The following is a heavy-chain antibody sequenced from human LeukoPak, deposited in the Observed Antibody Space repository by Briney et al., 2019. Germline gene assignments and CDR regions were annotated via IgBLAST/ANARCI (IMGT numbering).Heavy chain of an antibody. V-gene: IGHV1-69*06. CDR3: ASPTGDGYSYGPFDY. CDR1: GGTFSSYA. CDR2: IIPIFGTA. D-gene: IGHD5-18*01. J-gene: IGHJ4*02. Sequence: SVKVSCKASGGTFSSYAISWVRQAPGQGLEWMGGIIPIFGTANYAQKFQGRVTITADKSTSTAYMELSSLRSEDTAVYYCASPTGDGYSYGPFDYWGQGTLVTASS.